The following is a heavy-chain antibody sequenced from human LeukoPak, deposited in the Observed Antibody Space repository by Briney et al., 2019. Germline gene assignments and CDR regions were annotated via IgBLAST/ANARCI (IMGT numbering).Heavy chain of an antibody. V-gene: IGHV3-9*01. CDR1: GFTFDDYA. CDR3: AREIAAAGHYYYYYMDV. CDR2: ISWNSGSI. D-gene: IGHD6-13*01. Sequence: GRSLRLSCAASGFTFDDYAMHWVRQAPGKGLEWVSGISWNSGSIGYADSVKGRFTISRDNAKNSLYLQMNSLRAEDTAVYYCAREIAAAGHYYYYYMDVWGKGTTVTVSS. J-gene: IGHJ6*03.